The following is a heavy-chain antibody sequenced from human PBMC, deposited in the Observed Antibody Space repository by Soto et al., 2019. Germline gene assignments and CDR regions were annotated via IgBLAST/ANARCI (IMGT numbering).Heavy chain of an antibody. D-gene: IGHD2-21*02. V-gene: IGHV3-11*06. J-gene: IGHJ4*02. CDR1: GFTFSDYY. CDR3: VRGGSYCGGDCFDY. Sequence: QVQLVESGGGLVKPGGSLRLSCAASGFTFSDYYMSWIRQAPGKGLEWVSYISGSGTYTNYGDSVKGRFTISRDNAKNSLYLLMNSLRAEDTAVYYCVRGGSYCGGDCFDYWGQGTLVTGSS. CDR2: ISGSGTYT.